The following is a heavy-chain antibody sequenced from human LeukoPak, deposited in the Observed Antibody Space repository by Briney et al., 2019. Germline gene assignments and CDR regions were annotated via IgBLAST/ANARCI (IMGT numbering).Heavy chain of an antibody. J-gene: IGHJ4*02. Sequence: ASVKVSCKASGYTFTSYGISWVRQAPGQGLEWMGWISAYNGNTNYAQKLQGRVTMTTDTSTRTAYMELRSLRSDDTAVCYCASGDGYDYVWGSYRYTPLGYWGQGTLVTVSS. CDR3: ASGDGYDYVWGSYRYTPLGY. CDR1: GYTFTSYG. D-gene: IGHD3-16*02. V-gene: IGHV1-18*04. CDR2: ISAYNGNT.